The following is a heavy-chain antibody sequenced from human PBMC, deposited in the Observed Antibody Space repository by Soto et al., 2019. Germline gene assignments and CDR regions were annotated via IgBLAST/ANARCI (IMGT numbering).Heavy chain of an antibody. CDR2: IYHSGST. D-gene: IGHD3-10*01. CDR3: AKGGRVYYGSGSYFDS. CDR1: GVSISTSNW. J-gene: IGHJ4*02. Sequence: QVQLQESGPGLVKPSGTLSLTCAVSGVSISTSNWWSWARQSPGKGLEWIGEIYHSGSTNYTPSLQSRVTRSVDKSTNHFSLHLSSVNAADTAVYFCAKGGRVYYGSGSYFDSWGQGILVTVSS. V-gene: IGHV4-4*02.